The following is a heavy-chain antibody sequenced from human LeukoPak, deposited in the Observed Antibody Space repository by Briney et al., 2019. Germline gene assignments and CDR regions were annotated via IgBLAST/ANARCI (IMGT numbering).Heavy chain of an antibody. J-gene: IGHJ4*02. D-gene: IGHD2-2*01. V-gene: IGHV4-34*01. CDR3: AGGRSAGGSSTSCYDY. CDR2: INHSGST. CDR1: GVSFSGYY. Sequence: PSETLSLTCAVYGVSFSGYYWSWIRQPPGKGLEWIGEINHSGSTNYNPSLKSRVTISVDTSKNQFSLKLSSVTAADMAVYYCAGGRSAGGSSTSCYDYWGQGTLVTVSS.